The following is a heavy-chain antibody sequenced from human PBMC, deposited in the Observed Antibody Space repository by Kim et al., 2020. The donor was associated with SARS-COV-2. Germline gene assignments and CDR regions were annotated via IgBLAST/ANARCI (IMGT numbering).Heavy chain of an antibody. CDR1: GFMFSSYW. V-gene: IGHV3-7*01. CDR2: INEDGNVK. J-gene: IGHJ3*02. CDR3: ASRIFDI. Sequence: GGSLRLSCAASGFMFSSYWVAWVRQAPGKGLEFVANINEDGNVKNYVDSVKGRFTISRDNGDYSAYLHMNSLRVEDTAMSFCASRIFDIWGQGTVVTVSS.